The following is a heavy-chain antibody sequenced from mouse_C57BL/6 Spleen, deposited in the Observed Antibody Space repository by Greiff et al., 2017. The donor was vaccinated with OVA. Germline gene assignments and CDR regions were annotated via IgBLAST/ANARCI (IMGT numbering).Heavy chain of an antibody. CDR2: IRSKSNNYAT. CDR1: GFSFNTYA. CDR3: VRPSLDAWFAY. J-gene: IGHJ3*01. V-gene: IGHV10-1*01. D-gene: IGHD3-1*01. Sequence: EVKLMESGGGLVQPKGSLKLSCAASGFSFNTYAMNWVRQAPGKGLEWVARIRSKSNNYATYYADSMKDRFTISRDDSESMLYLQMNNLKTEDTAMYYCVRPSLDAWFAYWGQGTLVTVSA.